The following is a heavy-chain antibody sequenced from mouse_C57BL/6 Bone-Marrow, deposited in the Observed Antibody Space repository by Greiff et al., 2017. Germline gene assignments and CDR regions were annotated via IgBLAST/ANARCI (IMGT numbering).Heavy chain of an antibody. Sequence: QVQLKQPGAELVKPGASVKLSCKASGYYFTSYWMQWVKQRPGQGLEWIGEIDPSDSYTNYNQKFKGKATLTVDTSSSTAYMQLSSLTSEDSAVYYCAGYGFAYWGQGTLVTVSA. D-gene: IGHD2-2*01. CDR3: AGYGFAY. V-gene: IGHV1-50*01. CDR2: IDPSDSYT. CDR1: GYYFTSYW. J-gene: IGHJ3*01.